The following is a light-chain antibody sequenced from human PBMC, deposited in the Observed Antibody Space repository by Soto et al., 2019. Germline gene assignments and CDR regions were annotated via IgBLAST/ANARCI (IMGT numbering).Light chain of an antibody. CDR1: QSVLYSSNNKNY. CDR2: WAS. Sequence: DIVMTQSPDSLAVSLGERATINCKSSQSVLYSSNNKNYLAWYQQKPGQATNLLIYWASTRESGVHDRFSGSGSGTDFTITISSLQAEDVAVYYGQQYYSTPHTLGQGTRLQIK. CDR3: QQYYSTPHT. J-gene: IGKJ2*01. V-gene: IGKV4-1*01.